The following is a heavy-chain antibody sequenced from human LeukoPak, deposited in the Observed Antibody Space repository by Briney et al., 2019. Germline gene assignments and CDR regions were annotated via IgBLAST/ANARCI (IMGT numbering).Heavy chain of an antibody. CDR2: IYYSGST. CDR3: ARGLRDSSGWYNWFDP. CDR1: GGSISSGDYY. J-gene: IGHJ5*02. V-gene: IGHV4-30-4*08. Sequence: PSQTLSLTCTVPGGSISSGDYYWSWIRQPPGKGLEWIGYIYYSGSTYYNPSLKSRVTISVDTSKNQFSLKLSSVTAADTAVYYCARGLRDSSGWYNWFDPWGQGTLVTVSS. D-gene: IGHD6-19*01.